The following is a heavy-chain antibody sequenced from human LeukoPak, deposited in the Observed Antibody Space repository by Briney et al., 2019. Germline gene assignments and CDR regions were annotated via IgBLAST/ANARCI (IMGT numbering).Heavy chain of an antibody. V-gene: IGHV1-46*01. D-gene: IGHD1-26*01. CDR2: INPSGGST. CDR3: ARAQVGATLGY. Sequence: ASVKVSCKASGYTFSDHYMHWVRQAPGQGLEWMGIINPSGGSTSYAQKFQGRVTMTRDMSTSTVYMELSSLRSEDTAVYYCARAQVGATLGYWGQGTLVTVSS. CDR1: GYTFSDHY. J-gene: IGHJ4*02.